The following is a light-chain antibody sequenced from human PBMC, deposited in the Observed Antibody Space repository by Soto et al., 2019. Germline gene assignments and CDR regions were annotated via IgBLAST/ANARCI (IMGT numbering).Light chain of an antibody. CDR2: DAS. V-gene: IGKV3-11*01. J-gene: IGKJ1*01. Sequence: EIVLTQSPATLSLSPGERGTLSCMAIQSVSSYLAWYEQKPCQAPRLLIYDASNRATGIPARFSGSGSGAEYTLTISSLQSEDFELYYCQQYDKWPRTFGQGTKVDIK. CDR1: QSVSSY. CDR3: QQYDKWPRT.